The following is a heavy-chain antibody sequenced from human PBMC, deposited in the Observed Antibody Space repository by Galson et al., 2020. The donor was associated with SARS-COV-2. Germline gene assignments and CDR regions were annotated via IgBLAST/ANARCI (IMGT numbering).Heavy chain of an antibody. V-gene: IGHV4-59*01. Sequence: ETSETLSLTCTVSGGSISSYYWSWIRQPLGKGLEWIGYIYYSGSTNYNPSLKSRVTISVDTSKNQFSLKLSSVTAADTAVYYCARAGYYDSSGYSDAFDIWGQGTMVTVSS. D-gene: IGHD3-22*01. J-gene: IGHJ3*02. CDR3: ARAGYYDSSGYSDAFDI. CDR1: GGSISSYY. CDR2: IYYSGST.